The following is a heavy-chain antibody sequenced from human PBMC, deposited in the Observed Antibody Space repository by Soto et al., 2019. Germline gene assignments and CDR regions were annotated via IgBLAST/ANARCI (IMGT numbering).Heavy chain of an antibody. CDR3: ATRGPLDIVVVSFDY. CDR2: ISGSGGST. D-gene: IGHD2-15*01. Sequence: EVQLLESGGGLVQPGGSLRLSCAASGCTLSSYAMSWVRQAPGKGLEWVSAISGSGGSTYYADSVKGRFTISRDNSKNTLYLQMNSLRAEDTAVYYCATRGPLDIVVVSFDYWGQGTLVTVSS. J-gene: IGHJ4*02. V-gene: IGHV3-23*01. CDR1: GCTLSSYA.